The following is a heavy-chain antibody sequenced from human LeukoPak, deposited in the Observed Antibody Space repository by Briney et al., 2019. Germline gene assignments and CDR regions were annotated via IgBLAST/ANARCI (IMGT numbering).Heavy chain of an antibody. J-gene: IGHJ4*02. CDR2: ITYDGAFDGGKT. CDR3: ARGSQWLVDPAYYFDY. CDR1: GLSLSNYP. V-gene: IGHV3-30*01. D-gene: IGHD6-19*01. Sequence: GGSLRLSCEASGLSLSNYPMHWVRQAPGKGLEWITLITYDGAFDGGKTYYADSVKGRFTISRDNSKNTLYLQMNSLRPEDTAVYYCARGSQWLVDPAYYFDYWGQGALVTISS.